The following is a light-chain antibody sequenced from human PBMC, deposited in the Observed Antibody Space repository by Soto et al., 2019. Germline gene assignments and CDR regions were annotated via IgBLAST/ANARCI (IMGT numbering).Light chain of an antibody. CDR2: LGS. J-gene: IGKJ1*01. V-gene: IGKV2-28*01. Sequence: DIVMTQSPLSLPVTPGEPASISCRSSQSLLHSNGYNYLDWYLQKPGQSPQLLIYLGSNRASGVPDRFSGSGSGTDFTLKISSVEAEDVGVYYCMQALHTPWTFGQGTMVEIK. CDR1: QSLLHSNGYNY. CDR3: MQALHTPWT.